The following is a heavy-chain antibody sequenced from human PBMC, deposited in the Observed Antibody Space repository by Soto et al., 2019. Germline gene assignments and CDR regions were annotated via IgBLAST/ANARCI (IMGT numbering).Heavy chain of an antibody. CDR2: TSSNNGKT. D-gene: IGHD5-12*01. V-gene: IGHV1-18*01. J-gene: IGHJ4*02. Sequence: QVQLMQSRTEVKRPGASVTVSCKTSGYSFTTYGISWVRQAPGQGLEWMGWTSSNNGKTKYAQKFQGRVTMTTDKSTNTVHMELGSLRSGDTAVYYCARTSVAQSEDYFDYWGQGTLVTVSS. CDR3: ARTSVAQSEDYFDY. CDR1: GYSFTTYG.